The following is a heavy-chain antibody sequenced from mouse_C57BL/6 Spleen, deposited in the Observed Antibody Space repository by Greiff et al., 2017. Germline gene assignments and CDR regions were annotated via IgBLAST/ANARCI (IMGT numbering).Heavy chain of an antibody. Sequence: DVKLVESGGGLVKPGGSLKLSCAASGFTFSDYGMHWVRQAPEKGLEWVAYISSGSSTIYYADTVKGRFTISRDNAKNTLFLQMTSLRSEDTAMYYCARPFTTVVAHWYFDVWGTGTTVTVSS. D-gene: IGHD1-1*01. CDR2: ISSGSSTI. J-gene: IGHJ1*03. V-gene: IGHV5-17*01. CDR1: GFTFSDYG. CDR3: ARPFTTVVAHWYFDV.